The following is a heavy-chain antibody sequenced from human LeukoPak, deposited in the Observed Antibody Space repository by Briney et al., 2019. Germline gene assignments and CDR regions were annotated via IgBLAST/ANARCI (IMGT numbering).Heavy chain of an antibody. J-gene: IGHJ4*02. CDR2: INHSGST. V-gene: IGHV4-34*01. CDR1: GGSISSYY. Sequence: SETLSLTCTVSGGSISSYYWSWIRQPPGKGLGWIGEINHSGSTNYNPSLKSRVTISVDTSKNQFSLKLSSVTAADTAVYYCASLYGGYVDYWGQGTLVTVSS. CDR3: ASLYGGYVDY. D-gene: IGHD4/OR15-4a*01.